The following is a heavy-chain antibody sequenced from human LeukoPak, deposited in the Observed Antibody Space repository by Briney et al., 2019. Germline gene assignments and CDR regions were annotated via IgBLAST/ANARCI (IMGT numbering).Heavy chain of an antibody. J-gene: IGHJ4*02. V-gene: IGHV4-59*01. CDR2: IYYSGTT. CDR3: AGGVYIAAAQYGY. CDR1: GGSISSYY. D-gene: IGHD6-13*01. Sequence: SETLSLTCTVSGGSISSYYWSWIRQPPGKGLEWIGYIYYSGTTNYNPSLKSRVTISVDTSKNQFSLKLSSVTAADTAVYYCAGGVYIAAAQYGYWGQGTLVTVS.